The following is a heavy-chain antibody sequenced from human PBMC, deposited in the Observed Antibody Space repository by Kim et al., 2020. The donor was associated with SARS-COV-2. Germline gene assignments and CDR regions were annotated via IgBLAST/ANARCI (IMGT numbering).Heavy chain of an antibody. Sequence: GGSLRLSCAASGFTFSSYAMHWVRQAPGKGLEWVAVISYDGSNKYYADSVKGRFTISRDNSKNTLYLQMNSLRAEDTAVYYCARDSGGGYSYGTFDYWGQGTLVTVSS. J-gene: IGHJ4*02. CDR2: ISYDGSNK. V-gene: IGHV3-30*04. D-gene: IGHD5-18*01. CDR3: ARDSGGGYSYGTFDY. CDR1: GFTFSSYA.